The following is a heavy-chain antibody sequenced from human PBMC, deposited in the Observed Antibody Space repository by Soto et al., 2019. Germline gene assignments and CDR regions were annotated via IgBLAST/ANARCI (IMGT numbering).Heavy chain of an antibody. Sequence: LRLSCAASGFTFSSYGMHWVRQAPGKGLEWVAVISYDGSNKYYADSVKGRFTISRDNSKNTLYLQMNSLRAEDTAVYYCAKDMQQLVLYYYYGMDVWGQGTTVTVSS. V-gene: IGHV3-30*18. D-gene: IGHD6-13*01. J-gene: IGHJ6*02. CDR3: AKDMQQLVLYYYYGMDV. CDR2: ISYDGSNK. CDR1: GFTFSSYG.